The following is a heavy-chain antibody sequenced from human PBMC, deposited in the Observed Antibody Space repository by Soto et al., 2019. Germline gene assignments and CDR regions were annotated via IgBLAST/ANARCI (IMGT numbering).Heavy chain of an antibody. CDR3: AIQLALPGFDY. D-gene: IGHD2-2*01. CDR1: GXXXXXXX. Sequence: QVQLVESGGGVVQPGXSXXXXCXXXGXXXXXXXXXXXXQAPGKGLEWVAVISYDGSNKYYADSVKGRFTISRDNSKNTLYLQMNSLRAEDTAVYYCAIQLALPGFDYWGQGTLVTVSS. J-gene: IGHJ4*02. CDR2: ISYDGSNK. V-gene: IGHV3-30-3*01.